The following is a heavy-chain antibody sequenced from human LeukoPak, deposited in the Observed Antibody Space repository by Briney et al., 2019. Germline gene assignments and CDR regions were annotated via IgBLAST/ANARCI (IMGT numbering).Heavy chain of an antibody. CDR3: AKGWRLSDP. D-gene: IGHD1-1*01. Sequence: GGSLRLSCAASGFTFSNAWMNWVRQAPGKGLEWVGRIKSKTDGGTTDYAAPVKGRFTISRDNSKNTLYLQMNSLRPEDTAVYYCAKGWRLSDPWGQGTLVTVSS. CDR1: GFTFSNAW. J-gene: IGHJ5*02. CDR2: IKSKTDGGTT. V-gene: IGHV3-15*01.